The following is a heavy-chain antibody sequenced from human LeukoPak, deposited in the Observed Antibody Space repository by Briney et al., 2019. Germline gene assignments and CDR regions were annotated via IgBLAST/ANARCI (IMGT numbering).Heavy chain of an antibody. CDR3: AKDGIGHCSSTSCYAWAYFDY. Sequence: GGSLRLSCAASGFTFSSYGTHWVRQAPGKGLEWVAFIRYDGSNKYYADSVKGRFTISRDNSKNTLYLQMNSLRAEDTAVYYCAKDGIGHCSSTSCYAWAYFDYWGQGTLVTVSS. CDR2: IRYDGSNK. V-gene: IGHV3-30*02. CDR1: GFTFSSYG. J-gene: IGHJ4*02. D-gene: IGHD2-2*01.